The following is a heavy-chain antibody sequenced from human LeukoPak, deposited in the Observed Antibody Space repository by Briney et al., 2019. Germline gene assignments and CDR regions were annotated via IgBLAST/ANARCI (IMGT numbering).Heavy chain of an antibody. J-gene: IGHJ4*02. CDR2: IIPIFGTA. Sequence: SVKVSCKASGDTFSSYAISWVRQAPGQGLEWMGGIIPIFGTANYAQKFQGRVTITTDESTSTAYMELSSLRSEDTAVYYCARMDGYNRIFDYWGQGTLVTVSS. CDR1: GDTFSSYA. CDR3: ARMDGYNRIFDY. V-gene: IGHV1-69*05. D-gene: IGHD5-24*01.